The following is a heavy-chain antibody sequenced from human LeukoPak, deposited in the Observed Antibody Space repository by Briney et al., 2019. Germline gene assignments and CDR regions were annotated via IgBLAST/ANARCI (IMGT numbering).Heavy chain of an antibody. CDR1: GFTFSSYA. Sequence: PGGSLRLSCAASGFTFSSYAMSWVRQAPGKGLEWVSAISGSGGSTYYADSVKGRFTISRDNSKNTVYLQMNSLRAEDTAVYYCARDLTVYGNNPLYYFDYWGQGTLVTVSS. CDR3: ARDLTVYGNNPLYYFDY. J-gene: IGHJ4*02. V-gene: IGHV3-23*01. D-gene: IGHD4-17*01. CDR2: ISGSGGST.